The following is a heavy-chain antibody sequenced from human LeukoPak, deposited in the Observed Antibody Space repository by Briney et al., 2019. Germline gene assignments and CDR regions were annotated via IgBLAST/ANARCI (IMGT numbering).Heavy chain of an antibody. CDR3: ARDSGSYLQPTDF. D-gene: IGHD1-26*01. J-gene: IGHJ4*01. Sequence: PGGSLRLSCAASGFTFSSYAMSWVRQAPGKGLEWVSSIGGSGDATYYADAVKGRFRVSRDNSKNTLYLQMNSLRADDPALYHCARDSGSYLQPTDFWGHGTLVTVSS. V-gene: IGHV3-23*01. CDR1: GFTFSSYA. CDR2: IGGSGDAT.